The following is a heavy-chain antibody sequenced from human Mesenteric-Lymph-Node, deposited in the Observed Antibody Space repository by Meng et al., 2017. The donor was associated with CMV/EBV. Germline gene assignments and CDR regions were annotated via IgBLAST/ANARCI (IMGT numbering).Heavy chain of an antibody. D-gene: IGHD1-14*01. CDR2: INHSGST. J-gene: IGHJ4*02. Sequence: QVQLQQWVAGLLKPSETLSLTCAVYGRSFSAYYWSWIRQPPGKGLEWIGEINHSGSTNYNPSLKSRITISVDTSKNHFSLKLTSVTAADTAVYFCASLAPLNNTKDKIPSGYWGQGTLVTVSS. CDR1: GRSFSAYY. CDR3: ASLAPLNNTKDKIPSGY. V-gene: IGHV4-34*01.